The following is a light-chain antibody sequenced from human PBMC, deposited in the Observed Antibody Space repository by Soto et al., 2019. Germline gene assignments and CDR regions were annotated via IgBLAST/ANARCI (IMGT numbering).Light chain of an antibody. V-gene: IGLV1-47*01. Sequence: QSVLTQPPSASGTPGQRVTISCSGSSSNIGSNYVYWYQQLPGTAPKLLIYRNNQRPSGVPDRFSGSKSGTSASLAISGLRSEDEADYYCAAWDDSLSASWVFVGGTKLTVL. CDR1: SSNIGSNY. CDR3: AAWDDSLSASWV. J-gene: IGLJ3*02. CDR2: RNN.